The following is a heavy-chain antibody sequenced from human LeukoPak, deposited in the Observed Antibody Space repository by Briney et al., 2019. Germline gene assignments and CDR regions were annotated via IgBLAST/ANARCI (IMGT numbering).Heavy chain of an antibody. J-gene: IGHJ6*02. CDR3: ARQYSSSWPHYYYYGMDV. Sequence: SETLSLTCTVSGGSISSGDYYWSWIRQPPGKGLEWIGYIYYSGSTYYNPSLKSRVTISVDTSKNQFSLKLSSVTAADTAVYYCARQYSSSWPHYYYYGMDVWGQGTTVTVSS. V-gene: IGHV4-30-4*01. CDR1: GGSISSGDYY. D-gene: IGHD6-13*01. CDR2: IYYSGST.